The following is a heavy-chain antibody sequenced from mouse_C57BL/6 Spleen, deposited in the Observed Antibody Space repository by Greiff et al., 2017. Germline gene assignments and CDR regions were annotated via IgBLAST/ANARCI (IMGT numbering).Heavy chain of an antibody. CDR1: GFTFSSYG. Sequence: VKLVESGGDLVKPGGSLKPSCAASGFTFSSYGMSWVRQTPDKRLEWVATISSGGSYTYYPDGVKGRFTISRDNATNSLYLQMSSVKSEDTAMYYCARASPSYWSFDVWGTGIRVTVSS. D-gene: IGHD6-1*01. V-gene: IGHV5-6*01. CDR2: ISSGGSYT. CDR3: ARASPSYWSFDV. J-gene: IGHJ1*03.